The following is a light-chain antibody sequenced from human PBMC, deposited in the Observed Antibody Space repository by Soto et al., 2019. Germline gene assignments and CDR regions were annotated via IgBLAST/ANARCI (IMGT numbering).Light chain of an antibody. J-gene: IGKJ1*01. Sequence: EIVLTQSPATLSLSPGDRATLSCRASQSVDSYLAWYQQKPGQAPRLLIYDASNRATGIRARFSGTGSGTDFTLTISSLEPEDFAVYYCQQRSDWDTFGQGTKVEIK. V-gene: IGKV3-11*01. CDR2: DAS. CDR3: QQRSDWDT. CDR1: QSVDSY.